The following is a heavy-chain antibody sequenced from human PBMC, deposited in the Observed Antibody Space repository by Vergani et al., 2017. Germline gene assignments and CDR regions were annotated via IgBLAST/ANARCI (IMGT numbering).Heavy chain of an antibody. Sequence: QVQLVQSGAEVKKPGSSVKVSCKASGGTFSSYAISWVRQAPGQVLKLMGGIIPIFGTANYAQKFQGRVTITADESTSTAYMELSSLRSEDTAVYYCARGRYYYSSGLPFDWGQGTLVTVSS. CDR3: ARGRYYYSSGLPFD. D-gene: IGHD3-22*01. CDR2: IIPIFGTA. CDR1: GGTFSSYA. J-gene: IGHJ4*02. V-gene: IGHV1-69*12.